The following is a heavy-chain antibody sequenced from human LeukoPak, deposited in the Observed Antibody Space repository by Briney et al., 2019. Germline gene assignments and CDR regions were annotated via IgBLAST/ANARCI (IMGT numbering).Heavy chain of an antibody. Sequence: SETLSLTCTVSGGSISSSSYYWGWIRQPPGKGLEWIGSIYYSGSTYYNPSLKSRVTISVDTSKNQFSLKLSSVTVADTAVYYCARDVPSSGYHFFDYWGQGTLVTVSS. D-gene: IGHD5-12*01. CDR2: IYYSGST. J-gene: IGHJ4*02. CDR3: ARDVPSSGYHFFDY. CDR1: GGSISSSSYY. V-gene: IGHV4-39*07.